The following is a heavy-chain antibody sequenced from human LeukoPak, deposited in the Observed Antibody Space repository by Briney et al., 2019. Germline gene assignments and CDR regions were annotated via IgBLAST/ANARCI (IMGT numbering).Heavy chain of an antibody. D-gene: IGHD6-13*01. J-gene: IGHJ3*02. CDR1: GFTFRDYY. V-gene: IGHV3-7*03. CDR3: AGYSSSFKGGAFDI. CDR2: INQDGSEK. Sequence: PGGSLRLSCAASGFTFRDYYMSWIRQAPGKGLEWVANINQDGSEKYYVDSVKGRFTISRDNAKNSLYLQMNSLRAEDTAVYYCAGYSSSFKGGAFDIWGRGTMVTVSS.